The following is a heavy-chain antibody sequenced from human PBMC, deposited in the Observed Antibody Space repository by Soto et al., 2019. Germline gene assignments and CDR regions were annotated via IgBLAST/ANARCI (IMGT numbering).Heavy chain of an antibody. CDR2: FTPVFGTA. D-gene: IGHD3-9*01. V-gene: IGHV1-69*06. J-gene: IGHJ6*02. Sequence: SVKVSCKASGGTFSSYAISWVRQAPGQGLERMGGFTPVFGTANYAQKLKGRVTLTADKSTSTAYMELSSRRFEDTAVYYCARDELELPLFRDLDWSPPYYYGMDVWGQGTTVTVSS. CDR3: ARDELELPLFRDLDWSPPYYYGMDV. CDR1: GGTFSSYA.